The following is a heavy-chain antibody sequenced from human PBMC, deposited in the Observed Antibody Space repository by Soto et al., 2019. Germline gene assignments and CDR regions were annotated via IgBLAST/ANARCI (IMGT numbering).Heavy chain of an antibody. CDR3: SSDRFRGTYYLRGVTYFFEE. CDR1: GFTFSSYE. CDR2: IKQDESEK. D-gene: IGHD1-26*01. Sequence: QTGGSLRLSCAASGFTFSSYEMNWVRQAPGKGLEWVANIKQDESEKNYLDSVKGRFTISRDNAKNSLYPQMNSLRAEDTAVYYCSSDRFRGTYYLRGVTYFFEEWGQGAPVTVSS. J-gene: IGHJ4*02. V-gene: IGHV3-7*03.